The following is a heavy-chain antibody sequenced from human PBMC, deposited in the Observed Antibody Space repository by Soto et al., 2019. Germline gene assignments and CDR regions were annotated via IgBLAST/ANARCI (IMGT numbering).Heavy chain of an antibody. Sequence: QVQLQESGPGLVKPSQTLSLSCTVSGGSISSGGYYWSWIPQHPGKGLEWIGYIYHSGSTFYNPSLKSRVTISVDTSKNQFSLKLSSVTAADTAVYYCATYYGDYGPASGYWGQGTLVTVSS. CDR1: GGSISSGGYY. D-gene: IGHD4-17*01. CDR3: ATYYGDYGPASGY. V-gene: IGHV4-31*02. CDR2: IYHSGST. J-gene: IGHJ4*02.